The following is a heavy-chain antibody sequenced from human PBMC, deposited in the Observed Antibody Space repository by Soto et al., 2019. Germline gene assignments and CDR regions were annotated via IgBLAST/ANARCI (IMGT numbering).Heavy chain of an antibody. Sequence: SETLSLTCTVSGGSISSYYWSWIRQPPGKGLEWIGYIYYSGSTNYNPSLKSRVTISVDTSKNQFSLKLSSVTAADTAVYYCARGDLYGSGPDMDVWGKGTTVTVSS. CDR1: GGSISSYY. CDR3: ARGDLYGSGPDMDV. D-gene: IGHD3-10*01. CDR2: IYYSGST. V-gene: IGHV4-59*01. J-gene: IGHJ6*03.